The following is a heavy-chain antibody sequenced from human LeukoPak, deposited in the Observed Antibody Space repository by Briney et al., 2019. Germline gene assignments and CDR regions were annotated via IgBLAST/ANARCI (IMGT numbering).Heavy chain of an antibody. CDR2: ISGNGDST. CDR1: GFTFRRYD. D-gene: IGHD2-15*01. J-gene: IGHJ3*02. CDR3: ALYCSGGSCYSMGGAFDI. Sequence: PGGSLRLSCAASGFTFRRYDMSWVRQAPGKGQEWVSAISGNGDSTYYVDSVKGRFTISRDNSKNTLYLQMNSLRAEDTAVYYCALYCSGGSCYSMGGAFDIWGQGTVVTVSS. V-gene: IGHV3-23*01.